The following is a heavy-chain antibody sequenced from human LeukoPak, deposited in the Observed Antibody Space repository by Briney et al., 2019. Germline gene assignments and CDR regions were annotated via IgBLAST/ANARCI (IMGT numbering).Heavy chain of an antibody. J-gene: IGHJ4*02. V-gene: IGHV3-30-3*01. D-gene: IGHD3-22*01. CDR1: GFTFTNYA. Sequence: GRSLRLSCAASGFTFTNYAMHWVRQAPGKGLEWVAVISYDGSNKYYADSVKGRFTISRDNSKNTLYLQMNSLRAEDTAVYSCAREVPYCDSSGYYDYWGQGTLVTVSS. CDR2: ISYDGSNK. CDR3: AREVPYCDSSGYYDY.